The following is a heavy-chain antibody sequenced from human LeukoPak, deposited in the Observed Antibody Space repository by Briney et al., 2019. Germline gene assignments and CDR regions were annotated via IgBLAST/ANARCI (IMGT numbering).Heavy chain of an antibody. CDR1: GYTFTSYY. Sequence: ASVKVSCKASGYTFTSYYMHWVRQAPGQGLEWMGIINPSGGSTSYAQKFQGRVTMTRDTSTSTVYMELSSLRSEDTAVYYCARVGSGELEGAMLNFDYWGQGTLVTVSS. CDR2: INPSGGST. V-gene: IGHV1-46*01. J-gene: IGHJ4*02. CDR3: ARVGSGELEGAMLNFDY. D-gene: IGHD6-19*01.